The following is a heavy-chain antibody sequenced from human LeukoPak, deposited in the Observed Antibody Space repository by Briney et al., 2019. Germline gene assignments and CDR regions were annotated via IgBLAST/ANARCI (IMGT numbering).Heavy chain of an antibody. CDR3: AKDPSPNSLYYFDY. CDR2: IVVGSGNT. V-gene: IGHV1-58*02. J-gene: IGHJ4*02. Sequence: AASVKVSCKASGYTFTSYAMHWVRQARGQRLEWIGWIVVGSGNTNYAQKFQERVTITRDMSTSTAYMELSSLRSEDTALYYCAKDPSPNSLYYFDYWGQGTLVTVSS. CDR1: GYTFTSYA. D-gene: IGHD4-23*01.